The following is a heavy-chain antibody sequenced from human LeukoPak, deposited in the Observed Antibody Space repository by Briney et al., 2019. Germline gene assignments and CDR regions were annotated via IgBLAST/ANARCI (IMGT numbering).Heavy chain of an antibody. CDR1: GFSVSTYD. Sequence: GGSLRLSCVASGFSVSTYDMYWVRQGAGRGLEWVSALGTNGDSYYLGSVKGRFTISRDDGKNSLYLQMNSLGVEDTAVYYCTRELRGIASHYHGMDVWGQGTTVTVSS. CDR3: TRELRGIASHYHGMDV. J-gene: IGHJ6*02. CDR2: LGTNGDS. V-gene: IGHV3-13*01. D-gene: IGHD6-6*01.